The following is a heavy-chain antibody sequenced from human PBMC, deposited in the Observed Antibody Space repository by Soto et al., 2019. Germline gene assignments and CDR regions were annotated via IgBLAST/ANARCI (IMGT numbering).Heavy chain of an antibody. CDR3: ARETYSSGWYYWFDP. CDR2: VYYTGST. J-gene: IGHJ5*02. Sequence: SETLSLTCTVSGGSVSTSSYYWGWIRQPPGRGLEWIGTVYYTGSTYYNPSLNNRVTISVDSSRNQFSLKLSSVTAADTAVYYCARETYSSGWYYWFDPRGQGTLVTVSS. D-gene: IGHD6-19*01. CDR1: GGSVSTSSYY. V-gene: IGHV4-39*07.